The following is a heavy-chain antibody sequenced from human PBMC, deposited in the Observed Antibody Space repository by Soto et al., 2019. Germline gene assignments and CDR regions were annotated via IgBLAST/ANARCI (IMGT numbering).Heavy chain of an antibody. J-gene: IGHJ6*02. CDR2: ISYDGSNK. D-gene: IGHD1-1*01. V-gene: IGHV3-30-3*01. CDR3: ARDPNWKNYYYTMDV. CDR1: GYTFSGYA. Sequence: QVQLVESGGGVVQPGRSLRLSCAASGYTFSGYAMHWVRQAPGKGLEWVAVISYDGSNKYYADSVRGRFTLSRDNSKNTLYLQMNSLSPEDTAVYYCARDPNWKNYYYTMDVWGQGTTVTVSS.